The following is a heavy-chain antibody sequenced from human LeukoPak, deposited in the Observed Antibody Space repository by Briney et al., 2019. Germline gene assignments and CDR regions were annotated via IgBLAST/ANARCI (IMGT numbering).Heavy chain of an antibody. CDR2: INPSSGGT. CDR3: ARVISDCSSASCYVRYFDY. CDR1: GYTFTGYY. V-gene: IGHV1-2*02. D-gene: IGHD2-2*01. J-gene: IGHJ4*02. Sequence: ASVKVSCKASGYTFTGYYMHWVRQAPGQGLEWMGWINPSSGGTNYAQKFQGKVTMTRDTSISTAYMELSRLRSDDTAVYYCARVISDCSSASCYVRYFDYWGQGPLVTVSS.